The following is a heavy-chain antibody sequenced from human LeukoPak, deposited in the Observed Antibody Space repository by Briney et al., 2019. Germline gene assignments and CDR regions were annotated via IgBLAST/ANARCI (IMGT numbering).Heavy chain of an antibody. CDR3: ARDSSKFDY. J-gene: IGHJ4*02. CDR2: INPNSGGT. D-gene: IGHD2-2*01. CDR1: GYTFTGYY. Sequence: ASVKVSCKASGYTFTGYYMHWVRQAPGQGLEWMGWINPNSGGTNYAQKFQGRVTMTRDMSTSTVYMELSSLRSEDTAVYYCARDSSKFDYWGQGTLVTVSS. V-gene: IGHV1-2*02.